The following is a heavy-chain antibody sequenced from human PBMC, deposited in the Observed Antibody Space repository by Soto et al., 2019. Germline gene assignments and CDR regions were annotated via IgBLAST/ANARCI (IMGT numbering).Heavy chain of an antibody. V-gene: IGHV1-3*01. D-gene: IGHD3-3*01. J-gene: IGHJ5*02. CDR2: INAGNGNT. CDR1: GYTFTSYA. Sequence: ASVKVSCEASGYTFTSYAMRWLLQAPGQRLEWMGWINAGNGNTEYSQKFQGRVTLTRDTSASTAYMELSSLRSEDTAVYYCARDRDYDFWSAYYSRWFDPCGQGTLLTVSS. CDR3: ARDRDYDFWSAYYSRWFDP.